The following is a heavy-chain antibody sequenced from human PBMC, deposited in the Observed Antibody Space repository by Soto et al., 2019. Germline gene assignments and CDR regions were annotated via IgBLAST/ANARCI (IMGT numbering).Heavy chain of an antibody. D-gene: IGHD3-3*01. CDR1: GFTVSSNY. J-gene: IGHJ4*02. CDR3: ARPRAFGVALFEY. Sequence: GSLRFSCAASGFTVSSNYMSWVRQAPGKGLEWVSVIYSGGSTYYADSVKGRFTISRDNSKNTLYLQMNSLRAEDTAVYYCARPRAFGVALFEYWGQGTLVTVSS. CDR2: IYSGGST. V-gene: IGHV3-66*01.